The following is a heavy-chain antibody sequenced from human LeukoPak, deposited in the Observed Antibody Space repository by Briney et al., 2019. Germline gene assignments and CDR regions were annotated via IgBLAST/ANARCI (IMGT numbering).Heavy chain of an antibody. Sequence: GGSLRLSCAASGFTFSSYGMHWVRQAPGKELEWVAFIRYDGSNKYYADSVKGRFTISRDNSKNTLYLQMNSLRAEDTAVYYCADSVGAQFDYWGQGTLVTVSS. CDR3: ADSVGAQFDY. D-gene: IGHD1-26*01. CDR1: GFTFSSYG. J-gene: IGHJ4*02. CDR2: IRYDGSNK. V-gene: IGHV3-30*02.